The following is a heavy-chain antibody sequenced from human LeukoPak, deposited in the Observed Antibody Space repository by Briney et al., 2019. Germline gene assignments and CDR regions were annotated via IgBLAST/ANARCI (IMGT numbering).Heavy chain of an antibody. Sequence: PSDTLSLTRAVSVRSHSRYYWSWIRQPPGKGLGLVGYIPYSGSTNYDHYLQSRVTMSVDTSKNQFSLKLSSVTAADTAVYYCARDNRSISWLAAADDEYYQHWGQGTLVTVSS. CDR3: ARDNRSISWLAAADDEYYQH. CDR2: IPYSGST. D-gene: IGHD6-13*01. J-gene: IGHJ1*01. CDR1: VRSHSRYY. V-gene: IGHV4-59*01.